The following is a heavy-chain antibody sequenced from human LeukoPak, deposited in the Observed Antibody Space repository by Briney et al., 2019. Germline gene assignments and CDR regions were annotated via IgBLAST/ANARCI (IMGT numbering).Heavy chain of an antibody. D-gene: IGHD3-10*01. CDR3: ARDDYGWGSHPY. Sequence: PGGSLRLSCAGSGXTFSSYWMTWVRQAPGKGLEWVANIKPDGSEKAYVDSVKGRFTISRDNAKNSLYLQMNSLRVEDTAVYYCARDDYGWGSHPYWGQGTLVTVSS. CDR1: GXTFSSYW. CDR2: IKPDGSEK. V-gene: IGHV3-7*04. J-gene: IGHJ4*02.